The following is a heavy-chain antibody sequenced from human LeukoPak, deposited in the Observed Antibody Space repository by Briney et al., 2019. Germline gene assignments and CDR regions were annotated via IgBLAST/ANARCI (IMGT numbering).Heavy chain of an antibody. J-gene: IGHJ4*02. V-gene: IGHV4-30-2*01. CDR2: IYRSGST. CDR3: ASRPQAPQMGS. CDR1: GGSISSGDYF. Sequence: SETLSLTCTVSGGSISSGDYFWSWIRQPPGKGLEWIGHIYRSGSTYYNPSLNSRVTISVDRSKNQFSLNLSSVTAADTAVYYCASRPQAPQMGSWGQGTLVTVSS. D-gene: IGHD1-26*01.